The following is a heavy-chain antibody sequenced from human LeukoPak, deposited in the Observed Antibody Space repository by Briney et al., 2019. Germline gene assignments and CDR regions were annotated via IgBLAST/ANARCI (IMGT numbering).Heavy chain of an antibody. Sequence: GGPLRLSCAASGFIFGTYALRWVRQAPGEGLECFSTISGSGGSTYSAASVGGRFIISRDNYKNSLYMQMWSLSGEGRLLYYSAKGGGDYRPFDYWGQRTLVTVSS. CDR1: GFIFGTYA. V-gene: IGHV3-23*01. CDR2: ISGSGGST. CDR3: AKGGGDYRPFDY. D-gene: IGHD4-11*01. J-gene: IGHJ4*02.